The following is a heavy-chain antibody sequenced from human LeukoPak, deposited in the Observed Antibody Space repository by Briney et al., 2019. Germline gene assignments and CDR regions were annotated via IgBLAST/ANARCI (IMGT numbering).Heavy chain of an antibody. CDR2: IQYDGTTK. CDR1: GFTFSTYG. J-gene: IGHJ4*02. D-gene: IGHD4-17*01. Sequence: PGGSLRLSCAASGFTFSTYGMHWVRQAPGKGLEWVAFIQYDGTTKYYADSVKGRFTISRDNSKNTLYLQMNSLRAEDTAVYYCAKDLPDYGDYIEGYWGQGTLVTVSS. CDR3: AKDLPDYGDYIEGY. V-gene: IGHV3-30*02.